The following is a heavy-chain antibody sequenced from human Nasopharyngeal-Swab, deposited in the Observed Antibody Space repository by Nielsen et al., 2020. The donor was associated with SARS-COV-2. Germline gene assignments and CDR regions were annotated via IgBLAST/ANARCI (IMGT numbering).Heavy chain of an antibody. Sequence: VRQAPGKGLEWVSSISSSSSYIYYADSVEGRFTISRDNAKNSLYLQMNSLRAEDTAVYYCARGSFEELTIFGVVYSTNWFDPWGQGTLVTVSS. CDR2: ISSSSSYI. D-gene: IGHD3-3*01. CDR3: ARGSFEELTIFGVVYSTNWFDP. J-gene: IGHJ5*02. V-gene: IGHV3-21*01.